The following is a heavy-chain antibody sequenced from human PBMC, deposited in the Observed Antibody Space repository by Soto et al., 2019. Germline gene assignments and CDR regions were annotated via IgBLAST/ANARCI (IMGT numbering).Heavy chain of an antibody. Sequence: EVQLVETGGGLIQPGGSLRLSCAASGFTVSSNYMSWVRQAPGKGLEWVSVIYSGGSTYYADSVKGRFTISRDKSKNTLYLQMNSLRAEDTAVYYCARVPISGSYADYWGQGTLVTVSS. J-gene: IGHJ4*02. CDR2: IYSGGST. CDR1: GFTVSSNY. D-gene: IGHD1-26*01. CDR3: ARVPISGSYADY. V-gene: IGHV3-53*02.